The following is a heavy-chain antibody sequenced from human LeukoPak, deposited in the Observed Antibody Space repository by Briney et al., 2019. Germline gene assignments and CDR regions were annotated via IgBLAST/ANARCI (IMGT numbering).Heavy chain of an antibody. J-gene: IGHJ4*02. CDR2: MSYSGHT. CDR3: ARVNLLGYCTNGVCPGGGLPFDY. V-gene: IGHV4-39*07. Sequence: PSETLSLTCTISGDYIGRINYYWGWIRQPPGKGLEWIVSMSYSGHTYYNPSLKSRVTTSIDTSKNQLSLNLKSVTAADTAVYYCARVNLLGYCTNGVCPGGGLPFDYWGQGTLVTVSS. CDR1: GDYIGRINYY. D-gene: IGHD2-8*01.